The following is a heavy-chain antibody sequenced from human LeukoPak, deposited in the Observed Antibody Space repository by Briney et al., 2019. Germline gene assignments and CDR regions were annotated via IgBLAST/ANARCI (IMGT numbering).Heavy chain of an antibody. CDR1: GYSISSGYY. V-gene: IGHV4-38-2*02. Sequence: TSSETLSLTCTVSGYSISSGYYWGWIRQPPGKGLEWIGSIYHSGSTYYNPSLKSRVTISVDTSKNQFSLKLSSVTAADTAVYYCASSSWYGYFQHWGQGTLVTVSP. CDR3: ASSSWYGYFQH. J-gene: IGHJ1*01. CDR2: IYHSGST. D-gene: IGHD6-13*01.